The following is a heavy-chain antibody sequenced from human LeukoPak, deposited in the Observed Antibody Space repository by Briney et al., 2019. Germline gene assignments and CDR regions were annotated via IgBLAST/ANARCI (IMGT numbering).Heavy chain of an antibody. CDR3: ARDGWDYGDFRF. D-gene: IGHD4-17*01. V-gene: IGHV4-61*02. Sequence: SQTLSLTCTVSGASISSGSYYWRWIRQPAGKGLEWIVRIYTSGSTNYNPSLKSRVTISVDTSKTQFSLKLSSVTAADTAVYYCARDGWDYGDFRFWGQGTLVTVSS. CDR2: IYTSGST. J-gene: IGHJ4*02. CDR1: GASISSGSYY.